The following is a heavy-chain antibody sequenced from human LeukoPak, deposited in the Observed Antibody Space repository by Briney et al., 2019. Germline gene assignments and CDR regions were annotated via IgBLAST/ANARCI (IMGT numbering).Heavy chain of an antibody. V-gene: IGHV4-31*03. D-gene: IGHD3-22*01. CDR3: ARFLRRAYYYDSSGYPFDY. CDR1: GGSISSGSYY. CDR2: IYYSGST. Sequence: SQTLSLTCTVSGGSISSGSYYWSWIRQHPGKGLEWIGYIYYSGSTYYNPSLKSRVTISVDTSKNQFSLKLSSVTAADTAVYYCARFLRRAYYYDSSGYPFDYWGQGTLVTVSS. J-gene: IGHJ4*02.